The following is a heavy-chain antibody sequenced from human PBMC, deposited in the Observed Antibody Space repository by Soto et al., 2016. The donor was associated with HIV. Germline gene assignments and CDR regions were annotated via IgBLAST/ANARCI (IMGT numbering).Heavy chain of an antibody. Sequence: EVQLLESGGGLVQPGGSLRLSCAASGFTFSSYAMSWVRQAPGKGLEWVSAISGSGGSTYYADSVKGRFTISRDNSKNTLYLQMNSLRAEDTAVYYCQGFGEEGNWFDPWGQGTLVTVSS. J-gene: IGHJ5*02. CDR2: ISGSGGST. CDR3: QGFGEEGNWFDP. V-gene: IGHV3-23*01. D-gene: IGHD3-10*01. CDR1: GFTFSSYA.